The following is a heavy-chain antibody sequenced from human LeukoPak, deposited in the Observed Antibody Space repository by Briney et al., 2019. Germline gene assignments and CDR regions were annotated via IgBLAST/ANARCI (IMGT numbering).Heavy chain of an antibody. J-gene: IGHJ4*02. CDR2: IIPIFGTA. V-gene: IGHV1-69*05. Sequence: SVKVSCKAPGGTFSSYAISWVRQAPGQGLEWMGRIIPIFGTANYAQKFQGRVTITTDESTSTAYMELSSLRSEDTAVYYCAREEIRRQRGRYYYDSSGDFDYWGQGTLVTVSS. CDR3: AREEIRRQRGRYYYDSSGDFDY. D-gene: IGHD3-22*01. CDR1: GGTFSSYA.